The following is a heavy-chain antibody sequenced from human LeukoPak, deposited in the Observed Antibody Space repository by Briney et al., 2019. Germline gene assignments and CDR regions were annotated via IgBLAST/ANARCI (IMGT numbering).Heavy chain of an antibody. Sequence: SETLSLTCTVSGGSISSSSYYWGWIRQPPGKGLEWIGSIYYSGSTYYNPSLKSRVTISVDKSKNQFSLKLSSVTAADTAVYYCARVGSVFHWFDPWGQGTLVTVSS. CDR1: GGSISSSSYY. CDR2: IYYSGST. CDR3: ARVGSVFHWFDP. J-gene: IGHJ5*02. V-gene: IGHV4-39*07. D-gene: IGHD3-10*01.